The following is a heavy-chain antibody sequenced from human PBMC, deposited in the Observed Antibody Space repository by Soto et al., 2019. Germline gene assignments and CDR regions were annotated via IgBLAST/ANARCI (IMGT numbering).Heavy chain of an antibody. CDR1: GGSISSGGYY. CDR3: ARYRSRRGYYYSMDV. V-gene: IGHV4-31*03. Sequence: QVQLQESGPGLVKPSQTLSLTCTVSGGSISSGGYYWSWIRQHPGKGLEWIGYIYYSGSTYYNPSLKSRVTISVDTSKNQFSLKLSSVAAADTAVYYCARYRSRRGYYYSMDVWGQGTTVTVSS. CDR2: IYYSGST. J-gene: IGHJ6*02. D-gene: IGHD2-15*01.